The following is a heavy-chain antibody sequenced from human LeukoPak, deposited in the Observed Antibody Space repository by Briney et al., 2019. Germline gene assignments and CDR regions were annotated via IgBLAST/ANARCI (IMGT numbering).Heavy chain of an antibody. CDR2: IYYSGST. Sequence: PSETLSLTCTVSGGSISSYYWSWIRQPPGKGLEWIGYIYYSGSTNYNPSLKSRVTISVDTSKNQFSLKLSSVTAADTAVYYCASLGYCSSTSCYTPSWFDPWGQGTLVTVSS. CDR1: GGSISSYY. CDR3: ASLGYCSSTSCYTPSWFDP. V-gene: IGHV4-59*01. J-gene: IGHJ5*02. D-gene: IGHD2-2*02.